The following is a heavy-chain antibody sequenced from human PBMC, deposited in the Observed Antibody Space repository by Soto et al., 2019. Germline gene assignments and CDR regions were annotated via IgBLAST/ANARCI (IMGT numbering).Heavy chain of an antibody. D-gene: IGHD1-7*01. Sequence: SVKVSCKASGGTFSSYAISWVRQAPGQGLEWMGGIIPIFGTANYAQKFQGRATITADKSTSTAYMELSSLRSEDTAVYYCASPQLELQRGGYYFDYWGQGTLVTVSS. CDR3: ASPQLELQRGGYYFDY. V-gene: IGHV1-69*06. CDR2: IIPIFGTA. CDR1: GGTFSSYA. J-gene: IGHJ4*02.